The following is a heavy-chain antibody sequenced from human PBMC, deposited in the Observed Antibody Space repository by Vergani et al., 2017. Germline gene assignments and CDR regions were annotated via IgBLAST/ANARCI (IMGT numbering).Heavy chain of an antibody. CDR3: ARTEYGSGSQNWFDP. V-gene: IGHV3-30*02. J-gene: IGHJ5*02. CDR2: IRYDGSNK. CDR1: GFTFSSYG. Sequence: QVQLVESGGGVVQPGGSLRLSCAASGFTFSSYGMHWVRQAPGKGLEWVAFIRYDGSNKYYADSVKGRFTISRDNSKNTLYLQMNSLRAEDTAVYYCARTEYGSGSQNWFDPWGQGTLVTVSS. D-gene: IGHD3-10*01.